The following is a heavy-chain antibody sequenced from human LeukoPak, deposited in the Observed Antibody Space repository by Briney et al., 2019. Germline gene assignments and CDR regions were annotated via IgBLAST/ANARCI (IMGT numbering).Heavy chain of an antibody. V-gene: IGHV3-21*01. Sequence: PGGSLRLSCAASGFTFSSYSMNWVRQAPGKGLEWVSSISSSSSYIYYADSVKGRFTISRDNAKNSLYLQMNSLRAEDTAVYYCASYRPLRLSYGDYVGYGGGDYWGQGTLVTVSS. CDR2: ISSSSSYI. J-gene: IGHJ4*02. D-gene: IGHD4-17*01. CDR1: GFTFSSYS. CDR3: ASYRPLRLSYGDYVGYGGGDY.